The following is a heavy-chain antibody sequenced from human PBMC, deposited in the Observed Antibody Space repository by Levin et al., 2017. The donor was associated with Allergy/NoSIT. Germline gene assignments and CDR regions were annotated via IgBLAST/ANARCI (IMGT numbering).Heavy chain of an antibody. CDR3: ARDQVGKYYYYGMDV. CDR2: ISNTDATI. D-gene: IGHD7-27*01. Sequence: SCAASGITFSDYYMSWIRQAPGKGLEWISYISNTDATIYYADSVKGRFTISRDNAKNSLYLQMNSLRAEDTAVYYCARDQVGKYYYYGMDVWGQGTTVTVSS. V-gene: IGHV3-11*01. J-gene: IGHJ6*02. CDR1: GITFSDYY.